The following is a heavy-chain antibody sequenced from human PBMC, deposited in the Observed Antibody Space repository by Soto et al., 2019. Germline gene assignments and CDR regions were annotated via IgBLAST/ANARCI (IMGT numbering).Heavy chain of an antibody. CDR1: GYTFTSYG. CDR3: AREVGLTGDFGYGMDV. Sequence: GASVKVSCKASGYTFTSYGISWVRQAPGQGLEWMGWISAYNGNTNYEQKLQGRVTMTTETSTSSAYMELRSLRSDDTAVYYCAREVGLTGDFGYGMDVWGQGTTVTVSS. CDR2: ISAYNGNT. J-gene: IGHJ6*02. D-gene: IGHD7-27*01. V-gene: IGHV1-18*01.